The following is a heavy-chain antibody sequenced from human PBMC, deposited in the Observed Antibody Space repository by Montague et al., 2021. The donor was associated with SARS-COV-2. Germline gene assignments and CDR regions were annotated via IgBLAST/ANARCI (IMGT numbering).Heavy chain of an antibody. CDR2: IKQSGST. V-gene: IGHV4-34*01. Sequence: SETLSLTCGVYGGSFGDDHWSWIRQPPGKGLEWIGDIKQSGSTNYNPSLKSRVTISVDTSKSQMSLRLNSVTAADTAVYFCARGHLSVSMIVVVFTSASYYFDYWGQGAQVTVSS. D-gene: IGHD3-22*01. CDR3: ARGHLSVSMIVVVFTSASYYFDY. J-gene: IGHJ4*02. CDR1: GGSFGDDH.